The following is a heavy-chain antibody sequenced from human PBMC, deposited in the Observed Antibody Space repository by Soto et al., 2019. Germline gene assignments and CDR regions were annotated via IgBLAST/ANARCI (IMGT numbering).Heavy chain of an antibody. CDR2: IYYSGST. Sequence: SETLSLTCTVSGGSFSPNYWAWIRQPPGKGLEWIGSIYYSGSTYYNPALKSRVTISVDTSKNQFSLKLSSVTAADTAVYYCGTQEVGGSYVYTFDPWGQGTLVTVSS. J-gene: IGHJ5*02. D-gene: IGHD1-26*01. CDR3: GTQEVGGSYVYTFDP. V-gene: IGHV4-59*05. CDR1: GGSFSPNY.